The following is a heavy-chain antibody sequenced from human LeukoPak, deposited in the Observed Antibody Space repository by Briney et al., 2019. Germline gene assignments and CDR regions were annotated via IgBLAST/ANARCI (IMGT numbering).Heavy chain of an antibody. CDR1: GGSFSAYY. CDR3: ARLQWARLEDAFDI. V-gene: IGHV4-34*01. Sequence: PSETLSLTCAVYGGSFSAYYWSWFRQPPGKGLEWIGSIYYSGSTYYNPSLKSRVTISVDTSKNQFSLKLSSVTAADTAVYYCARLQWARLEDAFDIWGQGTMVTVSS. J-gene: IGHJ3*02. D-gene: IGHD6-19*01. CDR2: IYYSGST.